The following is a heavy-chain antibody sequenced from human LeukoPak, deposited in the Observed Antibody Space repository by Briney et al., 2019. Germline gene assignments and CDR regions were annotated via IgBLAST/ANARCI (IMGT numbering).Heavy chain of an antibody. CDR2: IYTGDSDT. CDR1: GDSFTNYW. D-gene: IGHD3-22*01. Sequence: GESLKISCKGSGDSFTNYWNGWVRQMPGKGLEWMGIIYTGDSDTRYSPSFQGQVTISADKSISTAYLQWSSLKASDTAMYYCARQSDDSSGYYPLFDHWGQGTLVTVSS. V-gene: IGHV5-51*01. J-gene: IGHJ4*02. CDR3: ARQSDDSSGYYPLFDH.